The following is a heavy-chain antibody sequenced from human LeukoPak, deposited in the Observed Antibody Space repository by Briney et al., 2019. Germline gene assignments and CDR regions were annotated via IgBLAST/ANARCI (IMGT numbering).Heavy chain of an antibody. V-gene: IGHV4-34*01. D-gene: IGHD6-13*01. J-gene: IGHJ4*02. CDR2: IYYSGST. Sequence: PSETLSLTCAVYGGSFSGYYWSWIRQPPGKGLEWIGYIYYSGSTNYNPSLKRRVTISVDTSQNQFSVRLSSVTAADTAVYYCARGRYLTTGGGAAAGFLDYWGQGTLVTVSS. CDR1: GGSFSGYY. CDR3: ARGRYLTTGGGAAAGFLDY.